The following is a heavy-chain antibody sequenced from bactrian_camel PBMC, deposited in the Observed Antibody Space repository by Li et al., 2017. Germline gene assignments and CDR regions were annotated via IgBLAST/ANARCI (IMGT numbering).Heavy chain of an antibody. Sequence: QVQLVESGGGSVQAGGSLRLSCAASGYTYSSYCVGWFRQTPGKEREAVAGVHTHGRAAYYAGSVKGRFTISRDSVKNTLYLQMNSLKPEDTAMYYCAAARYDGNFCQSVTTGDYKYWGQGTQVTVS. V-gene: IGHV3S6*01. CDR1: GYTYSSYC. D-gene: IGHD7*01. CDR2: VHTHGRAA. J-gene: IGHJ4*01. CDR3: AAARYDGNFCQSVTTGDYKY.